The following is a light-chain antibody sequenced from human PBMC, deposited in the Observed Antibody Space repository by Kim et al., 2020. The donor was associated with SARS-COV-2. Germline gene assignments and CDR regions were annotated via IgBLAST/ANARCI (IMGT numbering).Light chain of an antibody. V-gene: IGLV2-14*03. CDR3: SSYTSSSTLWV. J-gene: IGLJ3*02. CDR1: SSDVGGYNY. Sequence: QSALTQPASVSGSPGQSITISCTGTSSDVGGYNYVSWYQQHPGKAPKLMIYDVSNRPSGVSNPFSGSKSGNTASLTISGLQAEDEADYYCSSYTSSSTLWVFGGGTQLTVL. CDR2: DVS.